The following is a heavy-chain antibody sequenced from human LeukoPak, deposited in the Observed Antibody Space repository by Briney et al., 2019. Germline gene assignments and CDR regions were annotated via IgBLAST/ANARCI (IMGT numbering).Heavy chain of an antibody. V-gene: IGHV1-3*01. CDR1: GYTFTEYA. D-gene: IGHD6-19*01. Sequence: GAPVKVSCKASGYTFTEYAMHWVRLAPGHGLEWMGGINADSGNTESSQRFQGRLSITWDTSATTAYMELSSLTSEDTAVYYCARGGPNRSGWTLDYWGPGTLVTVSS. J-gene: IGHJ4*02. CDR3: ARGGPNRSGWTLDY. CDR2: INADSGNT.